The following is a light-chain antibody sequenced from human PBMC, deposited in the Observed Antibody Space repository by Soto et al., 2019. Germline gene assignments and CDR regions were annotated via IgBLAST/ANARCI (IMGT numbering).Light chain of an antibody. V-gene: IGKV4-1*01. J-gene: IGKJ1*01. Sequence: DIVMTQSPDSLAVSLGERATINCKSSQSVLYSSNNKNYLAWYQQKPGQPPKLLIYLASTRESGVPDRFSGSGSGTDFTLTISSLQAEDVAVYYCQHYYSIPRTFDQGTKVEIK. CDR2: LAS. CDR3: QHYYSIPRT. CDR1: QSVLYSSNNKNY.